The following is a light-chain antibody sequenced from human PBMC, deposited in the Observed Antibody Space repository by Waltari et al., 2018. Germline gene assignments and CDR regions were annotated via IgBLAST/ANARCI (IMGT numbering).Light chain of an antibody. CDR2: HTS. CDR1: QGVCKY. V-gene: IGKV3-20*01. J-gene: IGKJ1*01. Sequence: EIVLTKHPGTLALSPGAGATLSCRSSQGVCKYLAWYQQRPGQAHRLLLYHTSISATGIPDRFSGSGYGTAFSLTIGRLEPDHFAVYYFQKYDFLPATFGQGTTVEIK. CDR3: QKYDFLPAT.